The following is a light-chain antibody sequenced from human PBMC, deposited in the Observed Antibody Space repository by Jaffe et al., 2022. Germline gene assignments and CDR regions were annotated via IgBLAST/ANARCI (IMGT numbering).Light chain of an antibody. V-gene: IGKV1-16*02. J-gene: IGKJ5*01. CDR3: QQYFKYPQT. CDR1: QDIRNY. CDR2: GAS. Sequence: DIQMTQSPSSLSASVGDGVTITCRASQDIRNYLAWFQHTPGKAPKSLIYGASTLQSGVPSKFSGSGSGTDFSLNISSLQPEDFATYYCQQYFKYPQTFGQGTRLEMK.